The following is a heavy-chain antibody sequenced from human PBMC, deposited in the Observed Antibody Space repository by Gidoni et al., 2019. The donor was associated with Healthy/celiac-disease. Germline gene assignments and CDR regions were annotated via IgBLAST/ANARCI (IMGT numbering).Heavy chain of an antibody. CDR3: ARSEDFPFDAFDI. CDR1: GFTFSSYA. Sequence: QVQLVESGGGVVQPGRSLRLSCAASGFTFSSYAMHWVRQAPGKGLEWVAVISYDGSNKYYADSVKGRFTISRDNSKNTLYLQMNSLRAEDTAVYYCARSEDFPFDAFDIWGQGTMVTVSS. V-gene: IGHV3-30-3*01. CDR2: ISYDGSNK. D-gene: IGHD3-3*01. J-gene: IGHJ3*02.